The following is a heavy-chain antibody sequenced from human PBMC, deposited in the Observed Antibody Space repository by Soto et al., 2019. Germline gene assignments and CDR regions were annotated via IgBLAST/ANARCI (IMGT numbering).Heavy chain of an antibody. CDR1: GYPFTSYG. J-gene: IGHJ3*02. CDR2: ISAYNGKR. CDR3: ARGRIVASIHDAFEI. Sequence: QGQLLQSGDEVKTPGALVRVSCTASGYPFTSYGISWVRQAPGQGLEWVAWISAYNGKRDTAQKFQGRVTMTLDTSTDTAHMELGDLTSADTAVYYCARGRIVASIHDAFEIWGQGTKVTVSS. V-gene: IGHV1-18*01. D-gene: IGHD5-12*01.